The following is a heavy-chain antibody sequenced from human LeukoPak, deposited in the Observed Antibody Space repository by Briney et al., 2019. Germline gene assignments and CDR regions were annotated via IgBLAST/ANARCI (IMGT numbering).Heavy chain of an antibody. V-gene: IGHV3-30*18. CDR1: GFTFSSYG. D-gene: IGHD2-21*02. CDR2: ISYDGSNK. CDR3: AKVKTDILIPDS. J-gene: IGHJ4*02. Sequence: PGRSLRLSCAASGFTFSSYGMHWVRQAPGKGLEWVTVISYDGSNKYYADSVKGRFTISRDNSKNTLYLQMNSLTSADTAVYYCAKVKTDILIPDSWGQGTLVTVSS.